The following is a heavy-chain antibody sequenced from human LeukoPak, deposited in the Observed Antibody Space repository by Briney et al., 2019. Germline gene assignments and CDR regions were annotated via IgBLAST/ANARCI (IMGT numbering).Heavy chain of an antibody. J-gene: IGHJ4*02. CDR1: GGSISSGGYY. D-gene: IGHD6-13*01. CDR3: ARGYSSSGIFDY. CDR2: IYYSGST. Sequence: SETLSLTCTVSGGSISSGGYYWSWIRQHPGKGLEWIGYIYYSGSTYYNPSLKSRVTISVDTSKNQFSLKLSSVTAADTAVYYCARGYSSSGIFDYWGQGTLATVSS. V-gene: IGHV4-31*03.